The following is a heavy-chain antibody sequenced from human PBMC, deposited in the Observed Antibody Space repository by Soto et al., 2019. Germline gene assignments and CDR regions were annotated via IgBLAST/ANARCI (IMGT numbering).Heavy chain of an antibody. Sequence: QVQLQESGPGLVKPSETLSLTCTVSGGSVSSGGYYWSWIRQPPGKGLEWIGYIYYSGSTNYNPSLKSRVTISVDTSKNQFSLKLSSVTAADTAVYYCARAEMATMSGAMDVWGQGTTVTVS. CDR1: GGSVSSGGYY. D-gene: IGHD5-12*01. CDR3: ARAEMATMSGAMDV. CDR2: IYYSGST. V-gene: IGHV4-61*08. J-gene: IGHJ6*02.